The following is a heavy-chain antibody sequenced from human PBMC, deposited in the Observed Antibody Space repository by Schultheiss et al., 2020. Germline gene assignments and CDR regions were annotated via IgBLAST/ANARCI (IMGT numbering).Heavy chain of an antibody. Sequence: GGSLRLSCAASGFTLRGYAMSWVRQAPGKGLEWVSISGGSTYYADSVKGRFTISRDNSRSTLYLEMNSLRAEDTAVYYCARDLLGWYGAFDIWGQGTMVTVSS. J-gene: IGHJ3*02. V-gene: IGHV3-23*01. CDR3: ARDLLGWYGAFDI. D-gene: IGHD6-19*01. CDR1: GFTLRGYA. CDR2: SGGST.